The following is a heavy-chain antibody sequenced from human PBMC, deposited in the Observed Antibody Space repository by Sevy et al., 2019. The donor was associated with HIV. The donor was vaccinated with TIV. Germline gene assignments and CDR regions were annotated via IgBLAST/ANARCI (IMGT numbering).Heavy chain of an antibody. CDR3: ARAGYYSGFYDILTGLDY. CDR1: GYTFTSYG. D-gene: IGHD3-9*01. Sequence: ASVKVSCKASGYTFTSYGISWARQAPGQGLEWMGWISVYNGNTNYAQKLQARVTMTTDTSTSTAYMELRCLRSDDTAVYYCARAGYYSGFYDILTGLDYWGQGTLVTVSS. J-gene: IGHJ4*02. CDR2: ISVYNGNT. V-gene: IGHV1-18*01.